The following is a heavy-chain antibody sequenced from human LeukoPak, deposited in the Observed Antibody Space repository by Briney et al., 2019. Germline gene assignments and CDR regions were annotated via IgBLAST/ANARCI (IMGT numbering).Heavy chain of an antibody. J-gene: IGHJ4*02. CDR3: GGATIRNVGLDY. D-gene: IGHD5-12*01. Sequence: GGSLRLSCAASGFTVSANFMSWVGQAPGRGLGWVSVLYGGGNTFYADSLKGRFTVSRDNSKNTLYLQMNSLRVEDTAVYYCGGATIRNVGLDYWGQGTLVTVSS. V-gene: IGHV3-66*01. CDR1: GFTVSANF. CDR2: LYGGGNT.